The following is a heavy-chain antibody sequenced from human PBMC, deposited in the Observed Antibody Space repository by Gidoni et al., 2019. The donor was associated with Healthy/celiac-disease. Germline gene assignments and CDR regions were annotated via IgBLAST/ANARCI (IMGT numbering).Heavy chain of an antibody. CDR2: IYPGDSDT. CDR1: GYSFSSYW. V-gene: IGHV5-51*03. CDR3: ARRSGNYLHLDY. Sequence: EVQLVQSGAEVKKPGESLRISCQGSGYSFSSYWIGWVRQMPGKGLEWMGFIYPGDSDTRYSPSFQGQVSISADKSISTAYLHWSSLKASDTAMYYCARRSGNYLHLDYWGQGTLVTVSS. D-gene: IGHD1-26*01. J-gene: IGHJ4*02.